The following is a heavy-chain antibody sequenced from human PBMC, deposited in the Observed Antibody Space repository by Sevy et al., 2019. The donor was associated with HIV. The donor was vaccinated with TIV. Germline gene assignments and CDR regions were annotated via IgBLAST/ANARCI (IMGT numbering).Heavy chain of an antibody. J-gene: IGHJ6*02. CDR3: AKDKAPLGYYYGMDV. Sequence: GGSLRLSCAASGFTFSSYGMHWVRQSPGKGLEWVAVILYDGSNKYYADSVKGRFTISRDNSKNTLYLQMNSLRAEDTAVYYCAKDKAPLGYYYGMDVWGQRTTVTVSS. CDR2: ILYDGSNK. D-gene: IGHD6-13*01. CDR1: GFTFSSYG. V-gene: IGHV3-30*18.